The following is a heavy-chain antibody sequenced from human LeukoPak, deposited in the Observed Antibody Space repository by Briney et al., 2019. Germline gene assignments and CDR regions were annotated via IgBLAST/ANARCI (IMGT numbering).Heavy chain of an antibody. V-gene: IGHV3-23*01. Sequence: PGGSLRLSCAASGFTFSSYAMSWVRQAPGKGLEWVSAISGSGGSTYYADSVKGRFTISRDNSKNTLYLQMNSLRAEDTAVYYCAKDSVGGGIAVAGAFQHWGQGTLVTVSS. CDR1: GFTFSSYA. CDR3: AKDSVGGGIAVAGAFQH. D-gene: IGHD6-19*01. CDR2: ISGSGGST. J-gene: IGHJ1*01.